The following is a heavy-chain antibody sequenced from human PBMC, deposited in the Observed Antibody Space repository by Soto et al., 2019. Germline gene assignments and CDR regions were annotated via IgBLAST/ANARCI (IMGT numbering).Heavy chain of an antibody. V-gene: IGHV3-74*01. CDR1: GFNFSNHC. Sequence: SCAASGFNFSNHCMHWVRQRPAEGMVWVSRITSDGKSKAYAESVKGRFAISRDNDKNTLYLQMNGLTAEDTAVYYCARESGDWPLNWLDPWGQGTLVTVSS. CDR3: ARESGDWPLNWLDP. J-gene: IGHJ5*02. CDR2: ITSDGKSK. D-gene: IGHD3-9*01.